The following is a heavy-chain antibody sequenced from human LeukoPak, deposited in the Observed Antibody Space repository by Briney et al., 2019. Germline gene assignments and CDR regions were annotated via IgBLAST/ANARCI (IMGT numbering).Heavy chain of an antibody. CDR1: GFTFSSYS. D-gene: IGHD6-13*01. V-gene: IGHV3-21*01. J-gene: IGHJ4*02. CDR3: ASGAPRIAAAGTDY. CDR2: ISSSSSYI. Sequence: PGGSLRLSCAASGFTFSSYSMNWVRQAPGKGLEWVSSISSSSSYIYYADSVNGRFTISRDNAKNSLYLQMNSLRAEDTAVYYCASGAPRIAAAGTDYWGQGTLVTVSS.